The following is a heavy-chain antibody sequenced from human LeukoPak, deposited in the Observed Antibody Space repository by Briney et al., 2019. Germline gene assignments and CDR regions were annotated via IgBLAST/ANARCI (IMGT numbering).Heavy chain of an antibody. CDR1: GFTFSSYG. Sequence: GGSLRLSCAASGFTFSSYGMHWVRQAPGKGLEWVAVISYDGSNKYYADSVKGRFTISRDNSKNTLYLQMNSLRAEDTAVSYCAKDPLRYFDWSYGMDVWGKGTPVTVSS. CDR2: ISYDGSNK. V-gene: IGHV3-30*18. CDR3: AKDPLRYFDWSYGMDV. D-gene: IGHD3-9*01. J-gene: IGHJ6*04.